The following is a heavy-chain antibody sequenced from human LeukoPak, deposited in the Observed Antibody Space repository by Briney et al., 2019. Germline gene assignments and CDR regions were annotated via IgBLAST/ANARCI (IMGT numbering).Heavy chain of an antibody. Sequence: GGSLRLSCAASGFTVSSNYMSWVRQAPGKGLEWVSVIYSGGSTYYAHSVKGRFTISRDNSKNTLYLQMNSLRAEDTAVYYCARGLFRFCSSGSCLSPFDYWGQGTLVTVSS. CDR1: GFTVSSNY. J-gene: IGHJ4*02. V-gene: IGHV3-53*01. CDR3: ARGLFRFCSSGSCLSPFDY. CDR2: IYSGGST. D-gene: IGHD2-15*01.